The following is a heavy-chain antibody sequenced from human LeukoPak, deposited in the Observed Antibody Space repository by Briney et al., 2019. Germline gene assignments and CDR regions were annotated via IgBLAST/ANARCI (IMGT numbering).Heavy chain of an antibody. J-gene: IGHJ4*02. CDR2: ICPGDSDT. D-gene: IGHD6-19*01. CDR1: GYSFTSYW. CDR3: ARPTVRYSSGWYYFDY. V-gene: IGHV5-51*01. Sequence: HGESLKISCKGSGYSFTSYWIGWVRQMPGKGLEWMGIICPGDSDTRYSPSFQGQVTISADKSISTAYLQWSSLKASDTAMYYCARPTVRYSSGWYYFDYWGQGTLVTVSS.